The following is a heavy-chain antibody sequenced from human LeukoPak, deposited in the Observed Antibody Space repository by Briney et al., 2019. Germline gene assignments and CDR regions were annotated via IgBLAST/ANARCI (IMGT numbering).Heavy chain of an antibody. CDR2: ISSSSSYI. CDR3: AREPGYCSGGSCYSGVYFDY. Sequence: GGSLRLSCAASGFTFSCYSMNWVRQAPGKGLEWVSSISSSSSYIYYADSVKGRFTISRDNAKNSLYLQMNSLRAEDTAVYYCAREPGYCSGGSCYSGVYFDYWGQGTLVTVSS. V-gene: IGHV3-21*01. J-gene: IGHJ4*02. D-gene: IGHD2-15*01. CDR1: GFTFSCYS.